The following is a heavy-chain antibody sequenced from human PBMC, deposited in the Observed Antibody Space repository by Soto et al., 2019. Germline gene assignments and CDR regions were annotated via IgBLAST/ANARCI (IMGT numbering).Heavy chain of an antibody. D-gene: IGHD3-10*01. CDR3: AKGRSGGSGSLDY. J-gene: IGHJ4*02. CDR1: GFTFSIYA. CDR2: FTGSGGST. V-gene: IGHV3-23*01. Sequence: EVQLLESGGGLVHPGGSLRLSCAASGFTFSIYAMSWVRQAPGKGLEWVSGFTGSGGSTYYADSVKGRFTISRDNSKNTLYLQMNSLRAEDTAVYYCAKGRSGGSGSLDYWGQGTLVTVSS.